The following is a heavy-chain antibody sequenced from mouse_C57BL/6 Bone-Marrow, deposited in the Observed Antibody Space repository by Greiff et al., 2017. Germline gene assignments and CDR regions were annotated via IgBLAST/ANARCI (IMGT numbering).Heavy chain of an antibody. Sequence: VQLQQSGAELVRPGASVKLSCTASGFNIKDDYMHWVKQRPEQGLEWIGWIDPENGDTEYASKFQGKATVTADTASNTAYLQLSSLTSEDTSVYYGTTGYGSSYAMDYWGQGTSVTVSS. V-gene: IGHV14-4*01. D-gene: IGHD1-1*01. CDR1: GFNIKDDY. CDR3: TTGYGSSYAMDY. J-gene: IGHJ4*01. CDR2: IDPENGDT.